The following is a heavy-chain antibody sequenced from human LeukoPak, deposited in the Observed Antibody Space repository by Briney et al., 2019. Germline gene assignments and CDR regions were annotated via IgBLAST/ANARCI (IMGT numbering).Heavy chain of an antibody. CDR3: ARGVYGRFDS. CDR1: GFTFDAYE. D-gene: IGHD2/OR15-2a*01. J-gene: IGHJ5*01. Sequence: PGGPLRLSCAASGFTFDAYEINWVRQAPGKGLEWVSYISGSGRTIYYADSVKGRFTISWDNAKNSVYLQMNRLRAEDTAVYYCARGVYGRFDSWGQGTLVTVSS. CDR2: ISGSGRTI. V-gene: IGHV3-48*03.